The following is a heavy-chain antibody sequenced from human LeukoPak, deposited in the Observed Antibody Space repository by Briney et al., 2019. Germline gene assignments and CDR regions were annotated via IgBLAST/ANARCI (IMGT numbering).Heavy chain of an antibody. D-gene: IGHD3-3*01. J-gene: IGHJ4*02. CDR1: VYVFTGHY. CDR3: ARVTRIAIFETVNNYFDY. Sequence: ASVRVSCTASVYVFTGHYMYWVRQAPGQGLEWMGWINPNSGGTNYAHKFQGRVTMTRDTSINTAHMELSSLRSDDTAVYYCARVTRIAIFETVNNYFDYWGQGTLVTVSS. CDR2: INPNSGGT. V-gene: IGHV1-2*02.